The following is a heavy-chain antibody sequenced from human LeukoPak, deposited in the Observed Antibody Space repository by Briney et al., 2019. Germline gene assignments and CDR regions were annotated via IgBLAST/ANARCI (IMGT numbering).Heavy chain of an antibody. CDR1: GGSISSHY. CDR2: INHSGST. V-gene: IGHV4-34*01. J-gene: IGHJ3*02. D-gene: IGHD3-9*01. Sequence: SSETLSLTCTVSGGSISSHYWSWIRQPPGKGLEWIGEINHSGSTNYNPSLKSRVTISVDTSKNRFSLKLSSVTAADTAVYYCARKGLRYFDWLPQGAFDIWGQGTMVTVSS. CDR3: ARKGLRYFDWLPQGAFDI.